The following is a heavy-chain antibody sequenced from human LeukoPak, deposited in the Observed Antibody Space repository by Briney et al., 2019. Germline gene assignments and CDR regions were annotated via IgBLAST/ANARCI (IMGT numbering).Heavy chain of an antibody. CDR3: ARPSSLYGGTSEDY. CDR1: GYTFTNYW. D-gene: IGHD4-23*01. Sequence: GESLKISCKGSGYTFTNYWIGWVRQMPGTGLEWMGVIYPGDSDTRYSPSFQGQVTISADKSISTAYLQWSSLKASDTAMYYCARPSSLYGGTSEDYWGQGTLVTVSS. CDR2: IYPGDSDT. V-gene: IGHV5-51*01. J-gene: IGHJ4*02.